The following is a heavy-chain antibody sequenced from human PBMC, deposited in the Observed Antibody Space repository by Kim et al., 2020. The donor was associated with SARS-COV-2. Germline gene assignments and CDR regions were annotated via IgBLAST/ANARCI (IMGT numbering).Heavy chain of an antibody. Sequence: APVKVSCKASGYTFTGYYMHWVRQAPGQGLEWMGWINPNSGGTNYAQKFQGRVTMTRDTSISTAYMELSRLRSDDTAVYYCARGGTTWSLQQLATQSDWYFDLWGRGTLVTVSS. D-gene: IGHD6-13*01. CDR1: GYTFTGYY. CDR3: ARGGTTWSLQQLATQSDWYFDL. V-gene: IGHV1-2*02. CDR2: INPNSGGT. J-gene: IGHJ2*01.